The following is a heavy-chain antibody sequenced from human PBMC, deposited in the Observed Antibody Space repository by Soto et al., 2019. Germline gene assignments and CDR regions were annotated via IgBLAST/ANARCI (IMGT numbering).Heavy chain of an antibody. V-gene: IGHV4-39*01. CDR1: GGSISSSSYY. CDR2: IYYSGST. CDR3: ARHGSGWDCGGDCYFDY. J-gene: IGHJ4*02. Sequence: PSETLSLTCTVSGGSISSSSYYWGWIRQPPGKGLEWIGSIYYSGSTYYNPSLKSRVTISVDTSKNQFSLKLSSVTAADTAVYYCARHGSGWDCGGDCYFDYWGQGTLVTVSS. D-gene: IGHD2-21*02.